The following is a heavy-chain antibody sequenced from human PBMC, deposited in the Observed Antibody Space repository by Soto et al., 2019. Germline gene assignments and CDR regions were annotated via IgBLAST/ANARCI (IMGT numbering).Heavy chain of an antibody. CDR2: INTYNGNS. V-gene: IGHV1-18*01. D-gene: IGHD2-15*01. J-gene: IGHJ4*01. Sequence: QVQLVQSAAEVKKPGASVKVSCKASGYTLTNYAISWVRQAPGQGPEWMGWINTYNGNSNYAQKFQGRVTMTTDTSPNTAYMELRGVNSDGTAVYYCSRGCTGGSCLCIDWGHGTLVTVSS. CDR1: GYTLTNYA. CDR3: SRGCTGGSCLCID.